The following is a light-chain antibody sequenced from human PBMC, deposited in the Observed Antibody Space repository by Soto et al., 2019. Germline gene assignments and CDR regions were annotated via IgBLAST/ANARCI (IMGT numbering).Light chain of an antibody. J-gene: IGLJ2*01. CDR3: CSYAGSSTFRVV. CDR2: EGS. Sequence: QSALTQPASVSGSPGQSXTISCTXTSXDVXSYNLVSWYQQHPGKAPKLMIYEGSKRPSGVSNRFSGSKSGNTASLTISGLQAEDEADYYCCSYAGSSTFRVVFGGGTKLTVL. CDR1: SXDVXSYNL. V-gene: IGLV2-23*03.